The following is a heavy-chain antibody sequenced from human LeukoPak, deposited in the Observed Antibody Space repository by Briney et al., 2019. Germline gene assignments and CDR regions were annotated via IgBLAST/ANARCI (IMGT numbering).Heavy chain of an antibody. CDR1: GFTFSSYW. V-gene: IGHV3-74*01. J-gene: IGHJ5*02. Sequence: GGSLRLSCAASGFTFSSYWMHWVRQAPGKGLVWVSRINSDGSSTSYADSVKGRFTISRDNAKNTLYLQMNSLRTEDTAMYYCARTRYSGNTGWKPDHWGQGTLVTVSS. CDR3: ARTRYSGNTGWKPDH. D-gene: IGHD1-7*01. CDR2: INSDGSST.